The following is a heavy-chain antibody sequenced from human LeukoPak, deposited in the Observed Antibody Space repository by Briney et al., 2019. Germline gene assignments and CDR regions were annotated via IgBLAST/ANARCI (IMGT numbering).Heavy chain of an antibody. V-gene: IGHV3-21*01. CDR1: GFTFSNYS. J-gene: IGHJ4*02. D-gene: IGHD6-13*01. Sequence: GGSPRLSCAASGFTFSNYSMNWVRQAPGKGLEWVSSISFSSSYKYYADSMKGRFTISRDNAKNSLYLQMNSLRAEDTAVYYCASWGRAAAGTPYWGQGTLVTVSS. CDR3: ASWGRAAAGTPY. CDR2: ISFSSSYK.